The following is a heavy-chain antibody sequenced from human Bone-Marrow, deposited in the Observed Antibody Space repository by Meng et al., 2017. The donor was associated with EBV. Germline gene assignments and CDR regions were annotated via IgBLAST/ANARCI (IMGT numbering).Heavy chain of an antibody. D-gene: IGHD3-16*02. V-gene: IGHV1-8*01. CDR3: ARARDRYYPLGFDY. J-gene: IGHJ4*02. CDR1: GYTFPSYD. Sequence: QVRLVQAWAEVDEPGSSLKVSRKASGYTFPSYDINWVRQATGQWLEWMGWMNPNSGNTGYAQKFQGRVTMTRNTSISTAYMELSSLRSEDTAVYYGARARDRYYPLGFDYWGQGTLVTVSS. CDR2: MNPNSGNT.